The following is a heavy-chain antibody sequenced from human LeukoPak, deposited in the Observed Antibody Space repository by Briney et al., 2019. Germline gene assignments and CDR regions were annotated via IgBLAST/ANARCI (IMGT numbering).Heavy chain of an antibody. Sequence: PSQTLSLICTVSGGSISSGGYYWSWIRQHPGKGLEWIGYIYYSGSTYYNPSLKSRVTISVDTSKNQFSLKLSSVTAADTAVYYCVGEDYYYGMDVWGQGTTVTVSS. J-gene: IGHJ6*02. D-gene: IGHD2-21*01. CDR2: IYYSGST. V-gene: IGHV4-31*03. CDR1: GGSISSGGYY. CDR3: VGEDYYYGMDV.